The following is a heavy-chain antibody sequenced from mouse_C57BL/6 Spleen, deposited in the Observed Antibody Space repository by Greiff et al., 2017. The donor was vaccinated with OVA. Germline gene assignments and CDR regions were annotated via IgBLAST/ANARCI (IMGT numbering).Heavy chain of an antibody. CDR2: IWWDDDK. CDR3: ARPDYYGSSYEGAWFAY. Sequence: QVTLKVCGPGILQPSQTLSLTCSFSGFSLSTFGMGVGWIRQPSGKGLEWLAHIWWDDDKYYNPALKSRLTISKDTSKNQVFLKIANVDTADTATYYCARPDYYGSSYEGAWFAYWGQGTLVTVSA. CDR1: GFSLSTFGMG. V-gene: IGHV8-8*01. J-gene: IGHJ3*01. D-gene: IGHD1-1*01.